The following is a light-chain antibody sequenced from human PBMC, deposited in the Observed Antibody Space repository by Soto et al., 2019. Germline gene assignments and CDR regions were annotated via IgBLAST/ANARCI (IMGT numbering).Light chain of an antibody. CDR1: QSVSSSS. CDR3: QQFDSSPYT. Sequence: EIVLTQSPGTLSLSPGERATLSCRASQSVSSSSLAWYQQKPGQAPRLLIYGASSRASGIPDRFSGSGSGTDFTLTINRLGPEDSAVYYCQQFDSSPYTFGQGTKLEI. V-gene: IGKV3-20*01. J-gene: IGKJ2*01. CDR2: GAS.